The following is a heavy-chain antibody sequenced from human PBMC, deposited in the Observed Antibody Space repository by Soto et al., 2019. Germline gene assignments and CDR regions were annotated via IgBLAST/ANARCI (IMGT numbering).Heavy chain of an antibody. CDR1: GVIFSSYA. D-gene: IGHD3-10*01. Sequence: GGSLRLYCAPSGVIFSSYAMSWIHQTPVKGLEWVSAISGSGRTTYYAASVTGRFTMSRDNSKIALFLQMNSLSAEDTAVYYCAKEMWLGELSYGMDVWGQGTTVTVS. V-gene: IGHV3-23*01. CDR2: ISGSGRTT. J-gene: IGHJ6*02. CDR3: AKEMWLGELSYGMDV.